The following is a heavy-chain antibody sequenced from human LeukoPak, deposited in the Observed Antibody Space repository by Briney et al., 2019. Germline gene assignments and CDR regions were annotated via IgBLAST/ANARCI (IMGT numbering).Heavy chain of an antibody. V-gene: IGHV4-31*03. D-gene: IGHD3-22*01. CDR1: GGSISSGGYY. CDR2: IYYSGST. J-gene: IGHJ4*02. CDR3: ASGGGYDSGSGYYYFDY. Sequence: SQTLSLTCTVSGGSISSGGYYWSWICQHPGKGLEWIGYIYYSGSTYYNPSLKSRVTISVDTSKNQFSLKLSSVTAADTAVYYCASGGGYDSGSGYYYFDYWGQGTLVTVSS.